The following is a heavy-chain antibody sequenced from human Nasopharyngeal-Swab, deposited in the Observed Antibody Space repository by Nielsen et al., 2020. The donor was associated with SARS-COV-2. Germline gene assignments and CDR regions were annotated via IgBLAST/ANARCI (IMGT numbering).Heavy chain of an antibody. CDR1: GFDFVDYG. Sequence: GGSLRLSCEASGFDFVDYGMHWVRRAPGKGLEWVALISWNSGKIGYADSVKGRFTIPRDNARNSLYLQMSSLRAEDTALYYCTKDWDYFGSGSVFDYWGQGALVTVSS. J-gene: IGHJ4*02. CDR2: ISWNSGKI. CDR3: TKDWDYFGSGSVFDY. D-gene: IGHD3-10*01. V-gene: IGHV3-9*01.